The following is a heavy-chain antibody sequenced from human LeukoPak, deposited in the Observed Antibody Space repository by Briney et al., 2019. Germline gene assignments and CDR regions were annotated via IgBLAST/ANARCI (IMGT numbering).Heavy chain of an antibody. D-gene: IGHD6-6*01. CDR3: ASAHKAARRWFDP. Sequence: PSETLSLTCTVSGGSISSYYWSWIRQPPGKGLEWIGYIYTSGSTNYNPSLKSRVTISVDTSKNQFSLKLSSVTAADTDVYYCASAHKAARRWFDPWGQGTLVTVSS. CDR2: IYTSGST. CDR1: GGSISSYY. J-gene: IGHJ5*02. V-gene: IGHV4-4*09.